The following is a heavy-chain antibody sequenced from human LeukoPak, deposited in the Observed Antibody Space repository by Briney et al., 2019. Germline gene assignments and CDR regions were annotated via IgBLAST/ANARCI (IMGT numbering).Heavy chain of an antibody. J-gene: IGHJ4*02. CDR2: INLSGGST. Sequence: ASVKVSCKAFGFTLINYYMHWVRQAPGQGLEWLGIINLSGGSTHYPQKFQDRVTMTRDTSTSTVYMELSSLRSEDTAVYYCARDLDYGEKSEDYWGQGTLVTVSS. V-gene: IGHV1-46*01. D-gene: IGHD4/OR15-4a*01. CDR1: GFTLINYY. CDR3: ARDLDYGEKSEDY.